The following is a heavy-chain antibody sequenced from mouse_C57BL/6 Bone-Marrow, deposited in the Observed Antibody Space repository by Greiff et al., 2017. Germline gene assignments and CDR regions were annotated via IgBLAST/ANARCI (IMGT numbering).Heavy chain of an antibody. CDR1: GYTFTSYG. J-gene: IGHJ4*01. CDR3: ARFTTVVQRGYAMDY. Sequence: QVQLQQSGAELVRPGASVKLSCKASGYTFTSYGISWVKQRTGQGLEWIGEIYPRSGNTYYNEKFKGKATLTADKSSSTAYMELRSLTSEDSAVYFCARFTTVVQRGYAMDYWGQGTSVTVSS. CDR2: IYPRSGNT. V-gene: IGHV1-81*01. D-gene: IGHD1-1*01.